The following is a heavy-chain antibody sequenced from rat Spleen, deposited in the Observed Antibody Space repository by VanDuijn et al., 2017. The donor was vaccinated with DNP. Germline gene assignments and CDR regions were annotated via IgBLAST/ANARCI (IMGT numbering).Heavy chain of an antibody. J-gene: IGHJ2*01. CDR2: ISTSGSGT. CDR3: AKNSGYYFDY. CDR1: GLTFSGYW. Sequence: EVQLVESGGGLVQPGRSMKLSCAASGLTFSGYWMYWIRQAPGKGLEWVATISTSGSGTYYPDSVKGRFTISRDNAKSSLYLQMNSLKSEDTATYYCAKNSGYYFDYWGQGVLVTVSS. D-gene: IGHD4-3*01. V-gene: IGHV5-25*01.